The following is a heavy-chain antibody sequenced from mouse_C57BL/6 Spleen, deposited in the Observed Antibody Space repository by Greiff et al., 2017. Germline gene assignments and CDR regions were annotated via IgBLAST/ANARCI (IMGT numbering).Heavy chain of an antibody. CDR3: ARAYYSNYWFAY. J-gene: IGHJ3*01. CDR1: GYTFTSYW. CDR2: IDPSDSYT. V-gene: IGHV1-69*01. D-gene: IGHD2-5*01. Sequence: QVQLQQPGAELVMPGASVKLSCKASGYTFTSYWMHWVKQRPGQGLEWIGEIDPSDSYTNYNQKFKSKATLTVDKSSSTAYMQLSSLTSEDSAVYYCARAYYSNYWFAYWGQGTLVTVSA.